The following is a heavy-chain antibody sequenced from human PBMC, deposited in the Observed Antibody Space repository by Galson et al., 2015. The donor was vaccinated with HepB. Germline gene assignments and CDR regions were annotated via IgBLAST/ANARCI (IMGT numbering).Heavy chain of an antibody. CDR3: ARVGGGDLYKTIDY. Sequence: SLRLSCAASRFTFSSYNMNWVRQAPGKGLEWVSYISSYSSAIYYADSVKGRFTISRDNAKNSLYLQMNSLRAGDTAVYYCARVGGGDLYKTIDYWGQGTLVTVSS. V-gene: IGHV3-48*01. J-gene: IGHJ4*02. D-gene: IGHD3-16*01. CDR2: ISSYSSAI. CDR1: RFTFSSYN.